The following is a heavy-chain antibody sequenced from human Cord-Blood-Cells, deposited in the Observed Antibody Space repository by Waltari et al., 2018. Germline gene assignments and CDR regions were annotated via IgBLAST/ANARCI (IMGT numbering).Heavy chain of an antibody. Sequence: QVQLQQWGAGLLKPSETLSLTCAVYGGSFSGYYWSWIRQPPGKGLEWIGEINHSGSTNYSPSLKSRVTIAGDTSKNQFSLKLSSVTAADTAVYYCARQDYYDRFSRDYWGQGTLVTVSS. J-gene: IGHJ4*02. CDR3: ARQDYYDRFSRDY. D-gene: IGHD3-22*01. V-gene: IGHV4-34*01. CDR2: INHSGST. CDR1: GGSFSGYY.